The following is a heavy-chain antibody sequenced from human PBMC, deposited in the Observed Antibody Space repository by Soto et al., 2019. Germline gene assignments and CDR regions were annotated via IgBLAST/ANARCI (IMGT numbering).Heavy chain of an antibody. D-gene: IGHD5-12*01. J-gene: IGHJ4*02. CDR3: ASPYTATIHNGLNS. V-gene: IGHV3-74*01. CDR2: INSDVTST. CDR1: GFTFSSHW. Sequence: EVQLVESGGGLVQPGGSLRLSCAASGFTFSSHWMHWVRQAPGKGLVWVSRINSDVTSTNYGDSVKGRFTISRDNAKNTLYLQMNSLRGEDTAVYHCASPYTATIHNGLNSWGQGTLVTVSS.